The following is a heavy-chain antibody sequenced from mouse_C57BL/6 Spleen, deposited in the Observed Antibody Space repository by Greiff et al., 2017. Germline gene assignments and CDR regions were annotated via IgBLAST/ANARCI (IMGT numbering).Heavy chain of an antibody. V-gene: IGHV1-72*01. D-gene: IGHD2-5*01. Sequence: VQLQQSGAELVKPGASVKMSCKASGYTFTSYWMHWVKQRPGRGLEWIGRIDPNSGGTKYNEKFKSKATLNVDKPSSTAYMQLSSLTSEDSAVYYCAVYYSNYVDYAMDYWGQGASVTVSS. J-gene: IGHJ4*01. CDR2: IDPNSGGT. CDR1: GYTFTSYW. CDR3: AVYYSNYVDYAMDY.